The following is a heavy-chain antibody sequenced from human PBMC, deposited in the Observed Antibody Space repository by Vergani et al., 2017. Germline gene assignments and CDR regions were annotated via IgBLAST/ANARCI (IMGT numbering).Heavy chain of an antibody. CDR3: ARDTDYYDSSGYPDEPDGAFDI. J-gene: IGHJ3*02. CDR1: GGTFSSYA. CDR2: IIPLFGTA. D-gene: IGHD3-22*01. Sequence: QVQLVQSGAEVKKPGSSVKVSCKASGGTFSSYAISWVRQAPGQGLEWMGGIIPLFGTANYAQKFQGRVTITADESTSTAYMELSSLRSEDTAVYYCARDTDYYDSSGYPDEPDGAFDIWGQGTMVTVSS. V-gene: IGHV1-69*01.